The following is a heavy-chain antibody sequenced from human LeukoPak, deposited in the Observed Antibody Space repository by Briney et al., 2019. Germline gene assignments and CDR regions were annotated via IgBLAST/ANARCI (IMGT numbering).Heavy chain of an antibody. CDR2: IKQDGSEK. CDR1: GFTFSAYW. V-gene: IGHV3-7*01. D-gene: IGHD6-19*01. Sequence: PGGSLGLSCAASGFTFSAYWMNWVRQAPGKGLEWVANIKQDGSEKYYVDSVKGRFTISRDNAKNSLYLQMNSLRAEDTAVYYCARGGAVAGNNYFDYWGQGALVTVSS. CDR3: ARGGAVAGNNYFDY. J-gene: IGHJ4*02.